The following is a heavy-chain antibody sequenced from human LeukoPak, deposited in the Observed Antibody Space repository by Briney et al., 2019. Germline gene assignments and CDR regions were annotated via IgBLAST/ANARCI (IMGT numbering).Heavy chain of an antibody. D-gene: IGHD3-22*01. V-gene: IGHV1-24*01. CDR1: GYTLTELS. CDR3: VTHIGMGGCDFDSRESMNDY. CDR2: FDPEDGET. J-gene: IGHJ4*02. Sequence: ASVKVSCKVSGYTLTELSMHWVRQAPGKGLEWMGGFDPEDGETIYAQKFQGRVTLTEDTSKDTAYMELSSLRSEDTAVYYCVTHIGMGGCDFDSRESMNDYWGQGTLVTVSS.